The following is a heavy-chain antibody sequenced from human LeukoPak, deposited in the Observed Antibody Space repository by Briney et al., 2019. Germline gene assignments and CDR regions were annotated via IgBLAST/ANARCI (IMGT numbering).Heavy chain of an antibody. J-gene: IGHJ4*02. CDR1: GFTFSNAW. CDR3: ATQGVVVAARIVDS. D-gene: IGHD6-19*01. Sequence: PGGSLRLSCAASGFTFSNAWMSWVRQAPGKGLEWVGRIKSKTDGGTTDYAAPVKGRFTISRDDSKNTLYLQMNSLKTEDTAVYYCATQGVVVAARIVDSWGQGTLVTVSS. CDR2: IKSKTDGGTT. V-gene: IGHV3-15*01.